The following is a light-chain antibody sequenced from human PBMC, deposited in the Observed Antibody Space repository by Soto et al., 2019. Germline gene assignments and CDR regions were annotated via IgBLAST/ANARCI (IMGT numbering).Light chain of an antibody. Sequence: QSVLTQPPSVSAAPGQRVTISCTGSSSNIGAGYNVTWYQQLPWADPKILIYVSSHRPSGVPDRFPGSKAGTSASLAITGLQAEDEAFYFCQSFDSGLGGSVFGGGTKLTVL. CDR3: QSFDSGLGGSV. V-gene: IGLV1-40*01. J-gene: IGLJ3*02. CDR2: VSS. CDR1: SSNIGAGYN.